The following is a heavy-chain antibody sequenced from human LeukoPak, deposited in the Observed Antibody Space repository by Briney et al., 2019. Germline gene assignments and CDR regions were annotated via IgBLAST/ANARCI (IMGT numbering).Heavy chain of an antibody. CDR1: GFTVSSNY. D-gene: IGHD3-22*01. V-gene: IGHV3-53*01. CDR2: IYSGGST. J-gene: IGHJ6*02. CDR3: ARDSDSSGYSYYYYGMDV. Sequence: PGGSLRLSCAASGFTVSSNYMSWVRQAPGKGLEWVSVIYSGGSTYYADSVKGRFTISRDNSKNTLYLQMNSLRAEDTAVYYCARDSDSSGYSYYYYGMDVWGQGTTVTVSS.